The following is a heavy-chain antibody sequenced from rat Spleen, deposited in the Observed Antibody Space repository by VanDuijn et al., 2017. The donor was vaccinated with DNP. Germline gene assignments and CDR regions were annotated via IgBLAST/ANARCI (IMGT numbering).Heavy chain of an antibody. J-gene: IGHJ2*01. CDR1: GFTFSSFP. CDR3: ARRSDYHDY. D-gene: IGHD1-11*01. V-gene: IGHV5-46*01. Sequence: EVQLVESGGGLVQPGRSMKLSCTASGFTFSSFPMAWVRQAPTKGLEWVATISYEGSSTYYGDSVKGRFTISRDNAKSTLYLQMDSLRSEDTATYYCARRSDYHDYWGQGVMVTVSS. CDR2: ISYEGSST.